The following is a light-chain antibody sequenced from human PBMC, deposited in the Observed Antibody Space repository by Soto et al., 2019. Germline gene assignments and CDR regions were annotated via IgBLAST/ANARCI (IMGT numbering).Light chain of an antibody. V-gene: IGKV3-20*01. Sequence: EIVLTHSPGTLSLSTGERATLYCGASQTVTSNYLAWYQQKPGQAPRLLIFGASIRVTGIPDRFIGSGSGTDFTLTISRLEPEDLAVYYCQHYVTSLTTFGQGTKVDNK. J-gene: IGKJ1*01. CDR1: QTVTSNY. CDR3: QHYVTSLTT. CDR2: GAS.